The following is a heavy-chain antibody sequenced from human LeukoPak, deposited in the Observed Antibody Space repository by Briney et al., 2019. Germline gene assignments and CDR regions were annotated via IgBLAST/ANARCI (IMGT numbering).Heavy chain of an antibody. CDR2: IYAGDSGT. V-gene: IGHV5-51*01. CDR3: TRHIAAAGPDY. D-gene: IGHD6-13*01. Sequence: GASLQISSRGSGYSFTSHWIGWVRRMPGKGREWMAIIYAGDSGTRISPSFQGQVTISADKSISTAYLQWSSLKASDTAIYYCTRHIAAAGPDYWGQGTLVTVSS. J-gene: IGHJ4*02. CDR1: GYSFTSHW.